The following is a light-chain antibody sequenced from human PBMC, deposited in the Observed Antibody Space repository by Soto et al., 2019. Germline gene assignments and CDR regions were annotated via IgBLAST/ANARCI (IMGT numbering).Light chain of an antibody. V-gene: IGKV3-20*01. CDR1: QSVSSSY. J-gene: IGKJ1*01. Sequence: ETVLTQSPGSLSLSPGERATLSCRDSQSVSSSYLAWYQQKPGQAPRLLIYGASSRATGIPDRFSGSGSGTDFTLTISRLEPEDFAVYYCQQYNKWPSWTFGQGTKVDIK. CDR3: QQYNKWPSWT. CDR2: GAS.